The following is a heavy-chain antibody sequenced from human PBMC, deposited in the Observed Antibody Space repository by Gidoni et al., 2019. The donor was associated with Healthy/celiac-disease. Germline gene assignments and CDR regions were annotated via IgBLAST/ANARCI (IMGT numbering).Heavy chain of an antibody. CDR1: GGSISSYY. CDR3: ARHLVQLERPYYYYYMDV. Sequence: QVQLQASGPGLVKPSETLSLTCTVSGGSISSYYWSWIRQPPGKGLEWIGYIYYSGSTNYNPSLKSRVTISVDTSKNQCSLKLSSVTAADTAVYYCARHLVQLERPYYYYYMDVGGKGTTVTVSS. CDR2: IYYSGST. J-gene: IGHJ6*03. V-gene: IGHV4-59*08. D-gene: IGHD1-1*01.